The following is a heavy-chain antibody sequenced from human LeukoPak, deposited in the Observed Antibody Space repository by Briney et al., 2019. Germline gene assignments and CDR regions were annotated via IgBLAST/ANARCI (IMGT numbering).Heavy chain of an antibody. D-gene: IGHD6-19*01. J-gene: IGHJ4*02. Sequence: GGSLRLSCAASGFTVSSNYMSWVRQAPGKGLEWVSHIYSGGSTYYADSVTGRFTISRDNSKDTLYLQMNSLRPEDTAVYYCARDRLLITVAGTVDQWGRGTLVTVSS. CDR1: GFTVSSNY. V-gene: IGHV3-53*05. CDR2: IYSGGST. CDR3: ARDRLLITVAGTVDQ.